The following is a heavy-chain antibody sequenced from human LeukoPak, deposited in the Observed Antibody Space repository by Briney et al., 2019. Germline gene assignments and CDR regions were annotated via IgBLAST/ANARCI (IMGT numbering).Heavy chain of an antibody. CDR3: ARVRDYGDFPFDY. Sequence: SETLSLTCTVSGYSISSGYYWGWIRQPPGKGLEWIGSIYHSGSTYYNPSLKSRVTISVDTSKNQFSLKLSSVTAADMAVYYCARVRDYGDFPFDYWGQGTLVTVSS. J-gene: IGHJ4*02. CDR1: GYSISSGYY. CDR2: IYHSGST. D-gene: IGHD4-17*01. V-gene: IGHV4-38-2*02.